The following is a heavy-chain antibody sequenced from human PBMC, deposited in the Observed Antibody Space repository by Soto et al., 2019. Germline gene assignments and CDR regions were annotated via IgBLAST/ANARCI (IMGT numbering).Heavy chain of an antibody. V-gene: IGHV4-30-2*01. D-gene: IGHD5-12*01. J-gene: IGHJ2*01. CDR3: ASRDGYKIDWYFDL. CDR1: GVSISSGGYS. CDR2: LYQSGST. Sequence: QLQLQESGSGLVKPSQTLSLTCAVSGVSISSGGYSWSWIRQPPGKGLEWLGYLYQSGSTYYTPSLKSRVTISVDRSKNQFSLKLSSVTAADTAVYYCASRDGYKIDWYFDLWGRGTLVTVSS.